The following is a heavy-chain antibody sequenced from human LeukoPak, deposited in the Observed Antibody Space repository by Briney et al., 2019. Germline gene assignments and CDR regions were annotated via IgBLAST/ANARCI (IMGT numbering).Heavy chain of an antibody. CDR1: GGTFSSYA. CDR2: MNPNSGNT. Sequence: GASVKVSCKASGGTFSSYAINWVRQATGQGLEWMGWMNPNSGNTGYAQKFQGRVTMTRNTSITTAYMELTSLRSEDTAIYYCARGPPFWSGHGGFDYWSQGTLVTVSS. CDR3: ARGPPFWSGHGGFDY. J-gene: IGHJ4*02. D-gene: IGHD3-3*01. V-gene: IGHV1-8*02.